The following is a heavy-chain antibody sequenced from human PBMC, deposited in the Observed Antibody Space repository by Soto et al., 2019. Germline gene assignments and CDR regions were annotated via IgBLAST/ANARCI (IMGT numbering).Heavy chain of an antibody. V-gene: IGHV3-21*01. CDR2: ISSSSSYI. J-gene: IGHJ2*01. CDR1: GFTFSSYS. Sequence: GGSLRLSCAASGFTFSSYSMNWVRQAPGKGLEWVSSISSSSSYIYYADSVKGRFTISRDNAKNSLYLQMNSLRAEDTSVYYCARDRYCSGVSCWYFDLWGRGALFNVSS. D-gene: IGHD2-15*01. CDR3: ARDRYCSGVSCWYFDL.